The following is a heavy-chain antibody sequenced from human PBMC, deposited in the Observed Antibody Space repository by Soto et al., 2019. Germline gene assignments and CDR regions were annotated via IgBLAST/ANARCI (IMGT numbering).Heavy chain of an antibody. D-gene: IGHD4-17*01. CDR2: IYHSGST. CDR3: AGYGDSFDY. CDR1: GGSISSGDYY. J-gene: IGHJ4*02. Sequence: SETLSLTCTVSGGSISSGDYYWSWIRQPPGKGLEWIGYIYHSGSTNYNPSLKSRITISVDTSKNQFSLRLSSVTAADTAVYYSAGYGDSFDYWGQGTLVTVSS. V-gene: IGHV4-61*08.